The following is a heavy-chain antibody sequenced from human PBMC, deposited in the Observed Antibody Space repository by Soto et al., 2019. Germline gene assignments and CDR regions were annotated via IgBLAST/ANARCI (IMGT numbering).Heavy chain of an antibody. CDR3: ARDHSSSGWYSSANFDY. CDR1: GYTLTRYG. D-gene: IGHD6-19*01. Sequence: GASVKVSFKASGYTLTRYGISWVRQAPGQRLEWMGWISAYNGNTNYAQKLQGRVTMTTDTSTSTAYMELRSLRSDDTAVYYCARDHSSSGWYSSANFDYWGRGTLVTVSS. V-gene: IGHV1-18*01. CDR2: ISAYNGNT. J-gene: IGHJ4*02.